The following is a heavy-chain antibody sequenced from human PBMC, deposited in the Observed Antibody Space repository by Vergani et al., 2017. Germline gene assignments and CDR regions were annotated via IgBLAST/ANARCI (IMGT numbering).Heavy chain of an antibody. V-gene: IGHV7-4-1*02. J-gene: IGHJ6*02. D-gene: IGHD6-19*01. CDR3: ARGRQWRLTEYLYGMDV. Sequence: VQLVQSGAEVKKPGATVKISCKVSGYTFTDYYMHWVRQAPGQGLEFMGWINTNSGNPTYAPGFTGRFVFSLDTSVSTAYLQISGLKAEDSAVYYCARGRQWRLTEYLYGMDVWGQGTTVTVSS. CDR2: INTNSGNP. CDR1: GYTFTDYY.